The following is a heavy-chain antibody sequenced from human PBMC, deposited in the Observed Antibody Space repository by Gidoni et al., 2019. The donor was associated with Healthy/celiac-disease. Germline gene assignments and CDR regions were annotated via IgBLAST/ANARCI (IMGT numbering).Heavy chain of an antibody. Sequence: QVQLQQWGAGLLKPSETLSLTCAVYGGSFCGYYWSWIRQPPGKGLEWIGEINHSGSTNYNPSLKSRVTISVDTSKNQFSLKLSSVTAADTAVYYCARSRGSGSYYYYMDVWGKGTTVTVSS. V-gene: IGHV4-34*01. CDR3: ARSRGSGSYYYYMDV. CDR1: GGSFCGYY. D-gene: IGHD3-10*01. J-gene: IGHJ6*03. CDR2: INHSGST.